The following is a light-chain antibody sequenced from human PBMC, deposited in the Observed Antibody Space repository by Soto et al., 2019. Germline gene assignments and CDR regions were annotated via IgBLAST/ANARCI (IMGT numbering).Light chain of an antibody. CDR3: ETWDSNTHTV. Sequence: QSVLTQSSSASASLGSSVKLTCTLSSGHSSYIIAWHQQQPGKAPRYLMKLEGSGSYNKGSGVPDRFSGSSSGADRYLTISTLQFEDEADYYCETWDSNTHTVFGGGTKLPVL. J-gene: IGLJ3*02. CDR1: SGHSSYI. CDR2: LEGSGSY. V-gene: IGLV4-60*02.